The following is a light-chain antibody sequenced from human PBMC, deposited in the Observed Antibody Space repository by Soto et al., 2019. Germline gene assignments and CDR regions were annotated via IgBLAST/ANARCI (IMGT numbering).Light chain of an antibody. CDR1: QSVLYSSNNKNY. CDR2: WAS. Sequence: DIVMTQSPDSLAVSLGERATINCKSSQSVLYSSNNKNYLAWYQQKPGQPPKLLIYWASTRESGVPDRFSGSGSGTDFTLTISRLEPEDFALFFCQHYGGSLWTFGQGTKVDIK. J-gene: IGKJ1*01. CDR3: QHYGGSLWT. V-gene: IGKV4-1*01.